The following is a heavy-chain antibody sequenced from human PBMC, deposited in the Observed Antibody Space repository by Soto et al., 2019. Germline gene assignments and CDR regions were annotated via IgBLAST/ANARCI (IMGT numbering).Heavy chain of an antibody. CDR3: AREQRLYVRSFDP. J-gene: IGHJ5*02. Sequence: ASVKVSCKASGYTFTSYYMHWVRQAPGQGLEWMGIINPSGGSTSYAQKFQGRVTMTRDTSTSTVYMELSSLRSEDTAVYYCAREQRLYVRSFDPWGQGTLVTVS. V-gene: IGHV1-46*01. CDR1: GYTFTSYY. D-gene: IGHD2-8*01. CDR2: INPSGGST.